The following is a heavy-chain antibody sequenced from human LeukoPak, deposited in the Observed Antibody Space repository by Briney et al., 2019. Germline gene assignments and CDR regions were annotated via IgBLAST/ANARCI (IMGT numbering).Heavy chain of an antibody. J-gene: IGHJ6*03. V-gene: IGHV4-34*01. CDR1: SSSFSGYH. CDR3: ARRYRYYYYYYMDV. D-gene: IGHD2-2*02. Sequence: PSETLSLTCAVYSSSFSGYHWNWIRQAPGKGLEWIGEIDHSGNTNYNPSLKSRVTISVDSSKNQFSLKLSSVTAADTAVFYRARRYRYYYYYYMDVWGKGTTVTVSS. CDR2: IDHSGNT.